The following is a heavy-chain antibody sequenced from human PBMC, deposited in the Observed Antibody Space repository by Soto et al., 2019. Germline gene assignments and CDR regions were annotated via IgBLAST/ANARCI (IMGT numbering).Heavy chain of an antibody. V-gene: IGHV3-53*01. D-gene: IGHD2-15*01. CDR2: IYSGGST. J-gene: IGHJ4*02. CDR1: GFTVSSNY. Sequence: GGSPRLSCAASGFTVSSNYMNWVRQAPGKGLEWVSVIYSGGSTYYADSVKGRFTISRDNSKNTLYLQMNSLRAEDTAVYYCATDVGRGAFDYWGQGTLVTVSS. CDR3: ATDVGRGAFDY.